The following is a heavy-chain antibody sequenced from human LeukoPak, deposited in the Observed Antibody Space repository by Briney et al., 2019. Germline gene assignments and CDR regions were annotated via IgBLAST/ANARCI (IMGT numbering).Heavy chain of an antibody. CDR2: IRYDGSNK. Sequence: GGSLRLSCAASGFTFSSYGMHWVRQAPGKGLEWVAFIRYDGSNKYYADSVKGRFTISRDNSKNTLYLQMNSLRAEDTAVYYCAKDWSGGYSSSPRGYYYYMDVWGKGTTVTVSS. CDR3: AKDWSGGYSSSPRGYYYYMDV. D-gene: IGHD6-6*01. J-gene: IGHJ6*03. V-gene: IGHV3-30*02. CDR1: GFTFSSYG.